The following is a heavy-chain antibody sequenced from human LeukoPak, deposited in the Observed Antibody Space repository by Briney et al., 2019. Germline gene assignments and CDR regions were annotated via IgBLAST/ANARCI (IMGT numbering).Heavy chain of an antibody. CDR2: IRYDESKE. J-gene: IGHJ4*02. D-gene: IGHD4-23*01. CDR3: AKALVTTLINTYQIDF. Sequence: PGGSLRLSCAASGFTFSTYGMHWVRQSPGKGLEWVAFIRYDESKEFYADSLKGRFTVSRVNSQNTLFLQINSLRTEDTAVYYCAKALVTTLINTYQIDFWGQGTLVTVSS. V-gene: IGHV3-30*02. CDR1: GFTFSTYG.